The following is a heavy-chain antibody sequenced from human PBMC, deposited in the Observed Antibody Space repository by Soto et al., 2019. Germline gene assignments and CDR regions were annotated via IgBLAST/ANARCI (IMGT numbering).Heavy chain of an antibody. CDR1: RFTFSQYA. J-gene: IGHJ4*02. Sequence: GGSLRLSCAASRFTFSQYAMTWVRQAPGKGLQWVSGISRTGGGTYYADSVKGRFTISVDTSKNQFSLHLSSVTAADTAVYYCARHAAYDSVWGKSDGSDYWGQGTLVTVSS. V-gene: IGHV3-23*01. D-gene: IGHD3-16*01. CDR3: ARHAAYDSVWGKSDGSDY. CDR2: ISRTGGGT.